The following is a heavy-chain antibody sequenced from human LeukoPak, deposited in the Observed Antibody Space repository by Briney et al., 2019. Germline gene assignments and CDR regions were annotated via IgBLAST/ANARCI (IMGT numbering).Heavy chain of an antibody. CDR1: GFAFSNYS. Sequence: PGGSLRLSCAASGFAFSNYSLNWVRQAPGKGLEWVSYISSSSSSTIYYADSLKGRFTISRDNAKNSLYLQMNSLRDEDTAVYYCARGIVPAAMRDRGAFDIWGQGTMVTVSS. D-gene: IGHD2-2*01. V-gene: IGHV3-48*02. J-gene: IGHJ3*02. CDR3: ARGIVPAAMRDRGAFDI. CDR2: ISSSSSSTI.